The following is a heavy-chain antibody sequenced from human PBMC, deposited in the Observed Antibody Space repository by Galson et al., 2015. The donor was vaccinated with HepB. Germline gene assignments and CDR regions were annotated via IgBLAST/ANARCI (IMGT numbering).Heavy chain of an antibody. CDR2: ISYDGSNK. CDR3: AKDRDGYYDSSGPFDY. V-gene: IGHV3-30*18. Sequence: SLRLSCAAAGFTFSSYGMHWGRQAPGKGLEWVAVISYDGSNKYYADSVKGRFTISRDNSKNTLYLQINSLRAEYTAVYYCAKDRDGYYDSSGPFDYWVQGTLVTVSS. J-gene: IGHJ4*02. D-gene: IGHD3-22*01. CDR1: GFTFSSYG.